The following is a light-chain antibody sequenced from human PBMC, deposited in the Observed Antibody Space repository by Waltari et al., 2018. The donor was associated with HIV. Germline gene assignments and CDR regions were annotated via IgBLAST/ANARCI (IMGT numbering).Light chain of an antibody. CDR1: DSDV. V-gene: IGLV2-11*01. J-gene: IGLJ2*01. CDR3: CAYAVSYTLLVV. CDR2: DVT. Sequence: QSALTQPRSLSGSPGQSVTISCTGTDSDVSWYRIIPGQAPKLIIYDVTQRPSGVPDRFSGSQSGNTASLTISGLQPEDEADYYCCAYAVSYTLLVVFGGGTKLTVL.